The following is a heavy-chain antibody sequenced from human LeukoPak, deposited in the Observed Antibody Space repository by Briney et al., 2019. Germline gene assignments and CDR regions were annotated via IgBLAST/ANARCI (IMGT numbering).Heavy chain of an antibody. Sequence: SETLSLTCTVSGGSISSYYWSWIRQPPGKGLEWIGEINHSGSTNYNPSLKSRVTISVDTSKNQFSLKLSSVTAADTAVYYCARGRVAYSSSWYGMDVWGQGTTVTVSS. CDR2: INHSGST. D-gene: IGHD6-13*01. CDR3: ARGRVAYSSSWYGMDV. CDR1: GGSISSYY. V-gene: IGHV4-34*01. J-gene: IGHJ6*02.